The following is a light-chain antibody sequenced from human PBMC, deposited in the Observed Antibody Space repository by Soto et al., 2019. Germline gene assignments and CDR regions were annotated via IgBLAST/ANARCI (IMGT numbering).Light chain of an antibody. CDR1: QTIINW. V-gene: IGKV1-5*03. CDR3: QQYHTYWWT. Sequence: DIQMTQSPSTLSASVGDRVTITCRASQTIINWLAWYQQKPGKAPKLLIYKASTLEGGVPSRFSGSGSETEFTLTINSLQPDDSATYYCQQYHTYWWTFGQGTKVDIK. J-gene: IGKJ1*01. CDR2: KAS.